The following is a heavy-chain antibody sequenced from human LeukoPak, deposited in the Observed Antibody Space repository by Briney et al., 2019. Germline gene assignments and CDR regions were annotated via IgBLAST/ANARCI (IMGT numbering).Heavy chain of an antibody. Sequence: GRSLRLSCAASGFTFDDYAMHWVRQAPGKGLEWVSGISWNSGSIGYADSVKGRFTISRDNAKNSLYLQMNSLRAEDTALYYCAKGTTVTGSDYWGQGTLVTVSS. CDR3: AKGTTVTGSDY. V-gene: IGHV3-9*01. CDR2: ISWNSGSI. CDR1: GFTFDDYA. J-gene: IGHJ4*02. D-gene: IGHD4-17*01.